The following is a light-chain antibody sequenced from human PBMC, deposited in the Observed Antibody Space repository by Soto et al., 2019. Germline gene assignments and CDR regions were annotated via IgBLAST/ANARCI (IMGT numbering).Light chain of an antibody. CDR3: QQRSNWPRT. CDR2: GAS. CDR1: QSVSSSN. Sequence: EIVLTQSPGTLSLSPGDRATLYCRASQSVSSSNLAWYQQKRGQSPRLLIYGASSRATGIPDRFSGSGSGPDFTLTISSLEPEDFAVYYCQQRSNWPRTFGQGTKVDI. V-gene: IGKV3D-20*02. J-gene: IGKJ1*01.